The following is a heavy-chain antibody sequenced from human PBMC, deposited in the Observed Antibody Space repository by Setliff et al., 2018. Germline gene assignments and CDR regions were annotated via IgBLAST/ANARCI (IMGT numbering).Heavy chain of an antibody. CDR1: GYTLTNYY. CDR2: INPSGGPT. V-gene: IGHV1-46*03. D-gene: IGHD3-3*01. CDR3: ARDRYYNSWSGTSITAPHDAFDI. Sequence: GASVKVSCNASGYTLTNYYMHWVRQAPGQGLEWMGIINPSGGPTRYAQKFQGRVTMTRDTSTSTVYMEVSSLRSEDTAVYYCARDRYYNSWSGTSITAPHDAFDIWGQGTMVTVSS. J-gene: IGHJ3*02.